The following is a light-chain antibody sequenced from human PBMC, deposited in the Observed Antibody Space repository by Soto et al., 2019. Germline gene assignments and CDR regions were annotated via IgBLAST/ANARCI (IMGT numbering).Light chain of an antibody. CDR2: GAS. J-gene: IGKJ2*01. CDR3: HQYGDSAHT. Sequence: EIGLTQSPGTLSLSPGEGATVSCRASQSVRNGALAWYQQKPGQAPRLLIFGASSRATDIPDRFSASGSGTHFTLTISRLEPEDFAVYYCHQYGDSAHTFGQGTKLDIK. CDR1: QSVRNGA. V-gene: IGKV3-20*01.